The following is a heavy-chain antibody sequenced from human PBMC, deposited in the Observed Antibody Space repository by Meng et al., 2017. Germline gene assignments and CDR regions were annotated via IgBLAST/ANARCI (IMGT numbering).Heavy chain of an antibody. J-gene: IGHJ4*02. V-gene: IGHV3-21*01. CDR3: ARERGTTRYSSGWPGYFDY. CDR2: ISSSSSYI. CDR1: GFTFSSYS. Sequence: GESLKISCAASGFTFSSYSMNWVRQAPGKGLEWVSSISSSSSYIYYADSVKGRFTISRDNAKNSLYLQMNSLRAEDAAVYYCARERGTTRYSSGWPGYFDYWGQGTLVTVSS. D-gene: IGHD6-19*01.